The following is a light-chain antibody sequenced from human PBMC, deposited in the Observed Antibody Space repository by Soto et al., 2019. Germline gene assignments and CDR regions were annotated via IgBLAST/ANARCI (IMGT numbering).Light chain of an antibody. Sequence: QSMLTQPPSVSGAPGQRVTISCTGSSSNIGAGYDVHWYQQLPGTAPKLLIYGNSNRPSGVPDRFSGSKSGTSASLAITGLQAEDEADYYCQSYDSSLSGRVFGTGTKLTVL. CDR2: GNS. CDR3: QSYDSSLSGRV. CDR1: SSNIGAGYD. V-gene: IGLV1-40*01. J-gene: IGLJ1*01.